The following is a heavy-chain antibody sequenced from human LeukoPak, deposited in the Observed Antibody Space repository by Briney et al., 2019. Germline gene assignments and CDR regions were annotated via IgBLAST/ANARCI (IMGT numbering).Heavy chain of an antibody. V-gene: IGHV4-59*08. J-gene: IGHJ6*02. CDR3: ARHYYYGMDV. CDR1: GGSISSYY. Sequence: SETLSPTCTVSGGSISSYYWSWIRQPPGKGLEWIGYIYYSGSTNYNPSLKSRVTISVDTSKNQFSLKLSSVTAADTAVYYCARHYYYGMDVWGQGTTVTVSS. CDR2: IYYSGST.